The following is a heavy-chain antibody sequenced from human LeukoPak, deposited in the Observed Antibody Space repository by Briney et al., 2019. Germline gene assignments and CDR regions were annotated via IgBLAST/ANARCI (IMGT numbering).Heavy chain of an antibody. CDR1: GYTFTSYG. D-gene: IGHD3-9*01. CDR2: ISAYNGNT. J-gene: IGHJ4*02. CDR3: ARASELRYFDWLYPKPPFDY. Sequence: APVKVSCKASGYTFTSYGISWVRQAPGQGLEWMGWISAYNGNTNYAQKLQGRVTMTTDTSTSTAYMELRSLRSDDTAVYYCARASELRYFDWLYPKPPFDYWGQGTLVTVSS. V-gene: IGHV1-18*01.